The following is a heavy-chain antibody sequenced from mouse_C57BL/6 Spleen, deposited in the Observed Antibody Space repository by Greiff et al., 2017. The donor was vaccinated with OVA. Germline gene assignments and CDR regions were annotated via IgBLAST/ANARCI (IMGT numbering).Heavy chain of an antibody. CDR2: IYPSDSET. J-gene: IGHJ2*01. D-gene: IGHD2-5*01. CDR3: ARGGENYYSNLYYFDY. CDR1: GYTFTSYW. V-gene: IGHV1-61*01. Sequence: QVQLQQSGAELVRPGSSVKLSCKASGYTFTSYWMDWVKQRPGQGLEWIGNIYPSDSETHYNQKFKDKATLTVDKSSSTAYMQLSSLTSEDSAVYYCARGGENYYSNLYYFDYWGQGTTLTVSS.